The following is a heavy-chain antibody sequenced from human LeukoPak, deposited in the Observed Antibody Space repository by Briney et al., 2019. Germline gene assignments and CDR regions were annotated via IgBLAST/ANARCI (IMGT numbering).Heavy chain of an antibody. CDR1: GYTFTSYY. Sequence: ASVKVSCKASGYTFTSYYMHWVRQAPGQGLEWMGLINPTGGSTGYAQKFQGRVTMTRDMSTSTDYMELSSLRSEDTAMYYCARDNSVGDNAWWLDPWGQGTLVTVSS. V-gene: IGHV1-46*01. D-gene: IGHD1-26*01. J-gene: IGHJ5*02. CDR3: ARDNSVGDNAWWLDP. CDR2: INPTGGST.